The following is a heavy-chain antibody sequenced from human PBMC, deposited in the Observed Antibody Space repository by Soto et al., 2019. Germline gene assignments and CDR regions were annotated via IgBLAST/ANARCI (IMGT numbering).Heavy chain of an antibody. CDR2: INYSGST. Sequence: TSETLSLTCAVYGGSFSGFYWSWIRQPPGKGLEWIGEINYSGSTNYNPSLKSRVTISVDTPKNQLSLKLSSVTAADTAVYYCARTYASGSRGTLDIWGQGTMVT. V-gene: IGHV4-34*01. CDR3: ARTYASGSRGTLDI. D-gene: IGHD3-10*01. CDR1: GGSFSGFY. J-gene: IGHJ3*02.